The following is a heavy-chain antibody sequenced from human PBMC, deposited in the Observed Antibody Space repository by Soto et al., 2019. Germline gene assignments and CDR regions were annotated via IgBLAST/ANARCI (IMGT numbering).Heavy chain of an antibody. CDR1: GFTFAFYW. V-gene: IGHV3-74*01. CDR2: INPEGTTT. CDR3: TSDTFGLRDT. Sequence: PLVESGGGSVQPGGSLRLSCTASGFTFAFYWMHWVRQTPGKGLVWVSRINPEGTTTNYADSVEGRFTISRDNAKSALYLQMNSLSAEDTAIYYCTSDTFGLRDTWGQGTLVTVSS. D-gene: IGHD3-16*01. J-gene: IGHJ5*02.